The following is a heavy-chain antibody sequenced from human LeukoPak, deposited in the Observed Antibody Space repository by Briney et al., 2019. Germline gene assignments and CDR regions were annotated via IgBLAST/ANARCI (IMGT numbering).Heavy chain of an antibody. CDR2: ISGSGGST. J-gene: IGHJ4*02. CDR1: GFTFSSFA. CDR3: AKGYGSYYDFWSGYLFDY. Sequence: GGSLRLSCAASGFTFSSFAMSWVRQAPGKGLEWVSAISGSGGSTYYADSVKGRFTISRDNSKNTLYLQMNSLRAEDTAVYYCAKGYGSYYDFWSGYLFDYWGQGTLVTVSS. D-gene: IGHD3-3*01. V-gene: IGHV3-23*01.